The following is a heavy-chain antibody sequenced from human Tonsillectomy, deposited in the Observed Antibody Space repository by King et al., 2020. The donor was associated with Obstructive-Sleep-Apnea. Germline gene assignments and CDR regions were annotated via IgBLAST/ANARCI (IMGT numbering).Heavy chain of an antibody. D-gene: IGHD3-22*01. V-gene: IGHV1-18*04. CDR3: ARDYYDSSAYYPQPSDY. Sequence: QLVQSGAEVKKPGASVKVSCKASGYTFTSYGISWVRQAPGQGLEWMGWISAYNGNTNYAQKFQGRVTMTTDTSTSTAYMELRSLRSGDTAVYYCARDYYDSSAYYPQPSDYWGQGTLVTVSS. CDR1: GYTFTSYG. J-gene: IGHJ4*02. CDR2: ISAYNGNT.